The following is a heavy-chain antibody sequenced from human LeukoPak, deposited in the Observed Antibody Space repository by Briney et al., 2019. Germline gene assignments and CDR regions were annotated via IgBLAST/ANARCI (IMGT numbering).Heavy chain of an antibody. V-gene: IGHV3-30*14. J-gene: IGHJ4*02. CDR2: ISYDGSNK. Sequence: PGGSLRLSCAASGFTFSSYAMHWVRQAPGKGLEWVAVISYDGSNKYYADSVKGRFTISRHNSNNTLYLQMNSLRVEDTAVYYCTRDRLGSDYWGQGTLVTVSS. CDR1: GFTFSSYA. D-gene: IGHD7-27*01. CDR3: TRDRLGSDY.